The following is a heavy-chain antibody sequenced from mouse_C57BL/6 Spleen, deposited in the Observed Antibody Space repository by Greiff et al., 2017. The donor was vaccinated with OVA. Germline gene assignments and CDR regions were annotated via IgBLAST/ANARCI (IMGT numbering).Heavy chain of an antibody. CDR1: GFTFSSYA. CDR3: TRVAGSSYDYAMDY. V-gene: IGHV5-9-1*02. D-gene: IGHD1-1*01. CDR2: ISSGGDYI. J-gene: IGHJ4*01. Sequence: EVQVVESGEGLVKPGGSLKLSCAASGFTFSSYAMSWVRQTPEKRLEWVAYISSGGDYIYYADTVKGRFTISRDNARNTLYLQMSSLKSEDTAMYYCTRVAGSSYDYAMDYWGQGTSVTVSS.